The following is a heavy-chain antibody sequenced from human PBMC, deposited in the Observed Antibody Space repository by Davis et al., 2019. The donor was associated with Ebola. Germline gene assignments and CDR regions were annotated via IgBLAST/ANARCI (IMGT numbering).Heavy chain of an antibody. V-gene: IGHV5-51*01. D-gene: IGHD3-9*01. Sequence: GESLKISCKGSGYSFTSYWIGWVRQMPGKGLEWMGIIYPGDSDTRYSPSFQGQVTISADKSISTAYLQWSSLKASDTAMYYCARHGGAVYYDILTGYQENYYYYYGMDVWGQGTTVTVSS. CDR1: GYSFTSYW. CDR3: ARHGGAVYYDILTGYQENYYYYYGMDV. J-gene: IGHJ6*02. CDR2: IYPGDSDT.